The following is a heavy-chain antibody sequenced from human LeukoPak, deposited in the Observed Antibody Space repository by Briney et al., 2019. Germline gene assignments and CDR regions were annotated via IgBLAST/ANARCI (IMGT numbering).Heavy chain of an antibody. Sequence: SETLSLTCTVSGGSISSGGYYWSWIRQPAGKGLEWIGRIYTSGSTKYNPSLKSRVTISVDTSKNQFSLKLSSVTAADTAVYYCARVFGGNDFNYCYYYMDVWGKGTTVTISS. CDR2: IYTSGST. J-gene: IGHJ6*03. CDR3: ARVFGGNDFNYCYYYMDV. CDR1: GGSISSGGYY. V-gene: IGHV4-61*02. D-gene: IGHD5-12*01.